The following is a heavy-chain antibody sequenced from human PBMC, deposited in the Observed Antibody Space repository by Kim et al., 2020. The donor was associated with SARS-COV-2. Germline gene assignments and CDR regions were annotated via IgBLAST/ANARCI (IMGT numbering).Heavy chain of an antibody. CDR1: GYSFTSYW. CDR3: ARSQEGSSWQNDY. CDR2: IDPSDSYT. J-gene: IGHJ4*02. V-gene: IGHV5-10-1*01. Sequence: GESLKISCQGSGYSFTSYWISWVRQMPGKGLEWMGRIDPSDSYTNYSPSFQGHVTISADKSIRTAYLQWSSLKASDTAMYYCARSQEGSSWQNDYWGQGTLVTVSS. D-gene: IGHD6-13*01.